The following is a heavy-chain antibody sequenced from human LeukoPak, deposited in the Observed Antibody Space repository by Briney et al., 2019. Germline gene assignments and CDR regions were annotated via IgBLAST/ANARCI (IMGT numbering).Heavy chain of an antibody. D-gene: IGHD3-22*01. CDR1: GGSISSGSYY. J-gene: IGHJ6*03. CDR3: ARVRYDSSPEGYYYYMDV. Sequence: PSETLSLTCTVSGGSISSGSYYWGWIRQPPGKGLEWIGYIYYSESTNYNPSLKSRVTISVDTSKNQFSLKLTSVTAADTAVYYCARVRYDSSPEGYYYYMDVWGRGTTVTVSS. CDR2: IYYSEST. V-gene: IGHV4-61*01.